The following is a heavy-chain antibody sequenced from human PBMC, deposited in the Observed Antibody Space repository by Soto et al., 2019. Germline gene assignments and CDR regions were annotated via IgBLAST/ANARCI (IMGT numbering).Heavy chain of an antibody. CDR2: INPNSGGT. V-gene: IGHV1-2*02. D-gene: IGHD5-12*01. CDR1: GYTFTGCY. J-gene: IGHJ4*02. Sequence: ASVSVCSQASGYTFTGCYMHWVRQAPGQGLEWMGWINPNSGGTNYAQKFQGRVTMTRDTSISTAYMELSRLRSDDTAVYYCARGEWLQFVPESFDYWGQGTLVTVSS. CDR3: ARGEWLQFVPESFDY.